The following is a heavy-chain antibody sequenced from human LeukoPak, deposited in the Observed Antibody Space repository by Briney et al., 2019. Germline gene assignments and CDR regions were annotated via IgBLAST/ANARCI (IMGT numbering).Heavy chain of an antibody. V-gene: IGHV4-4*07. CDR1: SGSISSYY. D-gene: IGHD6-13*01. CDR2: IYTSGST. CDR3: ARGTQQLAEHYYYYYYMDV. Sequence: SETLSLTCTVSSGSISSYYWSWIRQPAGKGLEWIGRIYTSGSTNYNPSLKSRVTMSVDTSKNQFSLKLSSVTAADTAVYYCARGTQQLAEHYYYYYYMDVWGKGTTVTVSS. J-gene: IGHJ6*03.